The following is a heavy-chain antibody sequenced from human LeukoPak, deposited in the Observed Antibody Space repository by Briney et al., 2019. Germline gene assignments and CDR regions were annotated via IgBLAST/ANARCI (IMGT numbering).Heavy chain of an antibody. Sequence: GASVKVSCKASGGTFSSYAISWVRQAPGQGLEWMGGIIPIFGTANYAQKFQGRVTITADKSMSTAYMELSSLRSEDTAVYYCARDSGYYYDSSGYQLPDYWGQGTLVTVSS. CDR1: GGTFSSYA. CDR3: ARDSGYYYDSSGYQLPDY. J-gene: IGHJ4*02. D-gene: IGHD3-22*01. CDR2: IIPIFGTA. V-gene: IGHV1-69*06.